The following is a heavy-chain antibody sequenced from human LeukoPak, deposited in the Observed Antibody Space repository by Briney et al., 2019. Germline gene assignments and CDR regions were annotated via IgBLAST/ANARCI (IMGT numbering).Heavy chain of an antibody. V-gene: IGHV3-30-3*01. CDR1: GFTFSSYA. J-gene: IGHJ4*02. Sequence: GGSLRLSCAASGFTFSSYAMHWVRQAPGKGLEWVAVISYDGSNKYYADSVKGRFTISRDNSKNTLYLQMNSLRAEDTAVYYCASSGWELLYFYWGQGTLVTVSS. CDR3: ASSGWELLYFY. D-gene: IGHD1-26*01. CDR2: ISYDGSNK.